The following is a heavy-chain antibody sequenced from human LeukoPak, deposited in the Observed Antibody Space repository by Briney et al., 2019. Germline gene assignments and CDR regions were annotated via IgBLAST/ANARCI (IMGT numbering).Heavy chain of an antibody. Sequence: GGSLRLSCAASGFTFSSYWVYWVRQAPGKGLEWVANIQQDGSEKYYVDSVKGRFTISRDNAKNSLYLQMNSLRAEDTAVYYCARDPSCSGGSCRDVYFDYWGQGTLVAVSS. V-gene: IGHV3-7*01. CDR1: GFTFSSYW. J-gene: IGHJ4*02. D-gene: IGHD2-15*01. CDR3: ARDPSCSGGSCRDVYFDY. CDR2: IQQDGSEK.